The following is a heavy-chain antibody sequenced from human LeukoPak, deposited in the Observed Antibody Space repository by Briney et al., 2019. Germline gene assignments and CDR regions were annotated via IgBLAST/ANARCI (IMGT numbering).Heavy chain of an antibody. CDR3: AKDIGKNTAITSY. CDR1: GFTFSSYA. V-gene: IGHV3-30-3*01. D-gene: IGHD5-18*01. CDR2: ISYDGSNK. Sequence: GGSLRLSCAASGFTFSSYAMHWVRQAPGKGLEWVAVISYDGSNKYYADSVKGRFTISRDNSKNTLYLQMNSLRAEDTAVYYCAKDIGKNTAITSYWGQGTLVTVSS. J-gene: IGHJ4*02.